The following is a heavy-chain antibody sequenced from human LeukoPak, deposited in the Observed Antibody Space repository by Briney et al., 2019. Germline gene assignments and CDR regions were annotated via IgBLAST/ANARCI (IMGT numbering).Heavy chain of an antibody. Sequence: GGSLRLSCAPSGFTFSRHGMHRVRQAPGKGLEWVAIISNDGSRKYYAHSVEGRFTISRDNSKNTLNLQMDSLRAEDTAVYYCARDRAWNYFDYWGQGTLVTVSS. CDR3: ARDRAWNYFDY. CDR1: GFTFSRHG. CDR2: ISNDGSRK. J-gene: IGHJ4*02. D-gene: IGHD3-3*01. V-gene: IGHV3-30*03.